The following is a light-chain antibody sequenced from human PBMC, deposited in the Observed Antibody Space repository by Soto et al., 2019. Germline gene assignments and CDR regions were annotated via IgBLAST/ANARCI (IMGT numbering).Light chain of an antibody. CDR2: GAS. J-gene: IGKJ2*01. Sequence: EIVMTQSPATLSVSPGERATLSCRASQSVSSNLAWYQQKPGQAPRRLIYGASTRAPGIPARFSGSGSGTEFTLTISSLQSEDFAVYYCQQYNNWPPRAYTFGQGTKLEIK. CDR1: QSVSSN. CDR3: QQYNNWPPRAYT. V-gene: IGKV3-15*01.